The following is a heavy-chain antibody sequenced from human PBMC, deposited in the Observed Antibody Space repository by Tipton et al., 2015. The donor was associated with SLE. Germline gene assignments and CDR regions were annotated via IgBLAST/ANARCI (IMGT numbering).Heavy chain of an antibody. CDR1: GFTFSSYW. Sequence: SLRLSCAAPGFTFSSYWMSWVRQAPGKGLEWVANIKQDGSEKYYVDSVKGRFTISRDNSKNTLYLQMNSLRAEDTAVYYCARDALRDLGSYGDDAFDIWGQGTMVTVSS. J-gene: IGHJ3*02. V-gene: IGHV3-7*03. CDR2: IKQDGSEK. CDR3: ARDALRDLGSYGDDAFDI. D-gene: IGHD1-26*01.